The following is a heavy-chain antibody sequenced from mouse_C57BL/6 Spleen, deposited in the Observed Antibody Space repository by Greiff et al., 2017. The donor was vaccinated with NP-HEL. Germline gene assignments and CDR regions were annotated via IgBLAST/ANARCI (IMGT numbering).Heavy chain of an antibody. CDR2: IYPRSGNT. D-gene: IGHD2-4*01. V-gene: IGHV1-81*01. J-gene: IGHJ4*01. Sequence: VQLQQSGAELARPGASVKLSCKASGYTFTSYGISWVKQRTGQGLEWIGEIYPRSGNTYYNEKFKGKATLTADKSSSTAYMELRSLTSEDSAVYFCARWNDYDGDYYAMDYWGQGTSVTVSS. CDR1: GYTFTSYG. CDR3: ARWNDYDGDYYAMDY.